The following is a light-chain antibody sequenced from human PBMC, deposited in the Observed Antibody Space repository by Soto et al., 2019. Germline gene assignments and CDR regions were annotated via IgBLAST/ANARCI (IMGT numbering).Light chain of an antibody. V-gene: IGLV2-23*02. CDR1: NSDLGTYNL. CDR2: EVT. CDR3: CSYVGSNIFYV. J-gene: IGLJ1*01. Sequence: ALTXPASVSGSPGQSITISCTGTNSDLGTYNLVSWYQQHPGKAPKTIIYEVTKRPSGVSKRFSGSKSGNTASLTISGLQAEDEADYYCCSYVGSNIFYVFGTGTKVTVL.